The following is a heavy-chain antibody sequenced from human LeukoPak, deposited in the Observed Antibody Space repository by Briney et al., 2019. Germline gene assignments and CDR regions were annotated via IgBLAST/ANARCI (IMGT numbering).Heavy chain of an antibody. D-gene: IGHD1-26*01. J-gene: IGHJ4*02. Sequence: GGSLRLSCAASGFTFSSYAMSWVRQAPGKGLEWVSAISGSGGSTYYADSVKGRFTISRDNFKNTLYLQMNSLRAEDTAVYYCAKDREWELLSIFDYWGQGTLVTVSS. CDR1: GFTFSSYA. V-gene: IGHV3-23*01. CDR2: ISGSGGST. CDR3: AKDREWELLSIFDY.